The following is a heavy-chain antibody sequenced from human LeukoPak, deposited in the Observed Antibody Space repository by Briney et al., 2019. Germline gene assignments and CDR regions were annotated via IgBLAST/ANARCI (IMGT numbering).Heavy chain of an antibody. Sequence: SGTLSLTCAVSGGSISSSNWWSWVRQPPGKGLEWIGEIYHSGSTYYNPSLKSRVTISVDTSKNQFSLKLSSVTAADTAVYYCASNGGGSYYHWFDPWGQGTLVTVSS. V-gene: IGHV4-4*02. D-gene: IGHD1-26*01. CDR2: IYHSGST. CDR3: ASNGGGSYYHWFDP. CDR1: GGSISSSNW. J-gene: IGHJ5*02.